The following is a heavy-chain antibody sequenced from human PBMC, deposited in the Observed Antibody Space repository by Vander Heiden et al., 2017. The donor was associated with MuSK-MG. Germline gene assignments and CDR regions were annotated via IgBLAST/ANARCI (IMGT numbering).Heavy chain of an antibody. Sequence: QVQLVQSGGGMVQPGGSLRLSCVASGFSFSNYGMHWVRQAPGKGLEWVAFVKNDGNQKFYGDSVKGRFTVSRDNSKNTVYLQMNSLRIDDTAVYYCGKDVPVVAYWGPGTLVTVSS. D-gene: IGHD6-19*01. CDR1: GFSFSNYG. V-gene: IGHV3-30*02. CDR2: VKNDGNQK. J-gene: IGHJ4*02. CDR3: GKDVPVVAY.